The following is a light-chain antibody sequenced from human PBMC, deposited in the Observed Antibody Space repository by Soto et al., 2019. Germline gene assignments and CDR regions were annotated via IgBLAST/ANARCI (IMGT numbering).Light chain of an antibody. J-gene: IGLJ3*02. CDR3: CSYAGSYTWV. Sequence: ALTQPRSVSGSPGQSITISCTGTSSDVGGYNYVSWYQQHPGKAPKLMIYDVSKRPSGVPDRFSGSKSGNTASLTISGLQAEDEADYYCCSYAGSYTWVFGGGTKVTVL. CDR1: SSDVGGYNY. CDR2: DVS. V-gene: IGLV2-11*01.